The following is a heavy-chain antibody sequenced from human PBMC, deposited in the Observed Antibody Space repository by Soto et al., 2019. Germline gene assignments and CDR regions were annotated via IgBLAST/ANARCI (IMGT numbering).Heavy chain of an antibody. D-gene: IGHD1-26*01. J-gene: IGHJ6*02. CDR2: INQDGSGK. V-gene: IGHV3-7*05. CDR1: GFSFSNYW. CDR3: ARATYSHGDYGYGMDV. Sequence: EVQLVESGGGLVQPGGSLRLSCVVSGFSFSNYWMSWVRQAPGKGLEWVANINQDGSGKVYVDSVKGRFTISRDNAENSLSLEMNSLRAEDAAVYYCARATYSHGDYGYGMDVWGQGTTVTVSS.